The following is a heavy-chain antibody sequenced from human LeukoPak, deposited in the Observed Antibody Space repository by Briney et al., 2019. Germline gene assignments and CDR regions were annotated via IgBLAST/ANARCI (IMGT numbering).Heavy chain of an antibody. CDR1: GYSISSGFY. J-gene: IGHJ4*02. D-gene: IGHD3-10*01. CDR3: ARVLMWFGEPKYCFDS. CDR2: VFHSGTT. V-gene: IGHV4-38-2*01. Sequence: SETLSLTCAVSGYSISSGFYWAWIRQPTGKGLEYIGSVFHSGTTYYNPSLKSRVTISVDTSKDQFSLNLSSVTAADTAVYFCARVLMWFGEPKYCFDSWGQGTLVTVSS.